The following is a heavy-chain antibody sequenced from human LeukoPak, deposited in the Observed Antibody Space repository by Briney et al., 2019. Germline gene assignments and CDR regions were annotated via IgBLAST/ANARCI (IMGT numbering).Heavy chain of an antibody. D-gene: IGHD5-12*01. V-gene: IGHV1-2*02. CDR3: ARALATVALEVY. J-gene: IGHJ4*02. CDR1: GYTFTGYY. CDR2: INPNSGGT. Sequence: ASVKVSCTASGYTFTGYYMHWVRQAPGQGLEWMGWINPNSGGTNYAQKFQGRVTMRRDTSISTAYMELSRLRSDDTAVYCCARALATVALEVYWGQGTLVTVSS.